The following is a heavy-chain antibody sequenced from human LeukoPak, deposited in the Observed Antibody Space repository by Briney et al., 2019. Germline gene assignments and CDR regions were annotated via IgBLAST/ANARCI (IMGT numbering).Heavy chain of an antibody. Sequence: GGSLRLSCAASGFTFSSYSMNWVRHAPGKGLEWVSSISSSSSYIYYADSVKGRFTISRDNAKNSLYLQMNSLRAEDTAVYYCASYPYSGSYFFDYWGQGTLVTVSS. CDR3: ASYPYSGSYFFDY. J-gene: IGHJ4*02. CDR1: GFTFSSYS. V-gene: IGHV3-21*01. D-gene: IGHD1-26*01. CDR2: ISSSSSYI.